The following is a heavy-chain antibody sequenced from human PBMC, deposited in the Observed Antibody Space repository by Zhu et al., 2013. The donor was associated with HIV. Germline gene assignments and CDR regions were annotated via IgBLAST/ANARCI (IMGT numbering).Heavy chain of an antibody. D-gene: IGHD6-13*01. CDR2: ISAYNGNT. Sequence: QVQLVQSGTEVKKPGASVKVSCKASGYSFSSYGITWVRQAPGQGLEWMGWISAYNGNTNYAQKLQGRVTMTTDPSTSTAYMELKSLTSDDTAVYYCAREALIAASGTRYYYYGMDVWGQGTTVTVSS. CDR3: AREALIAASGTRYYYYGMDV. V-gene: IGHV1-18*01. J-gene: IGHJ6*02. CDR1: GYSFSSYG.